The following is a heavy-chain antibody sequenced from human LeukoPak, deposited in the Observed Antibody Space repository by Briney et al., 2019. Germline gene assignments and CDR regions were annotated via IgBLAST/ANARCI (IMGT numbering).Heavy chain of an antibody. CDR3: AQDSPSCDYVFDS. V-gene: IGHV3-43*02. Sequence: GGSLRLSCAASGFTFGDYAMNWVRQPPGKGLEWLSLITGEGDITYHADSVKGRFTISRDNNENSLYLQMSSLRTEDTALYYCAQDSPSCDYVFDSWGQGTLVIVS. J-gene: IGHJ4*02. CDR2: ITGEGDIT. D-gene: IGHD4-17*01. CDR1: GFTFGDYA.